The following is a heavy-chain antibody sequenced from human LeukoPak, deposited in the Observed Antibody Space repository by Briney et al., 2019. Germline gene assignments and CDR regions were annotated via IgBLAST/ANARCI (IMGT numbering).Heavy chain of an antibody. CDR1: GYTFTGYY. Sequence: VASVKVSCKASGYTFTGYYMHWVRQAPGQGLEWMGWINPNSGGTNYAQKFQGRVTMTRDTSISTAYMELSRLRSDDTAVYYCARGPRITMVRGVIIYFDYWGQGTLVTVSS. CDR2: INPNSGGT. V-gene: IGHV1-2*02. CDR3: ARGPRITMVRGVIIYFDY. D-gene: IGHD3-10*01. J-gene: IGHJ4*02.